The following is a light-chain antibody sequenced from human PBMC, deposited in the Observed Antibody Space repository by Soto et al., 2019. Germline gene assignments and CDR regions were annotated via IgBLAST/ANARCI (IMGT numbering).Light chain of an antibody. Sequence: DIQMTQCPSSLSASVGDRVSITCRASQSISSYLNWYQQKPGKAPKLLIFAASSLQSGVPSRFSGSRSGPDFTLTISSLQPEDFAPYYCQQSYSSPPTFGQGTKVDVK. V-gene: IGKV1-39*01. CDR2: AAS. CDR1: QSISSY. J-gene: IGKJ1*01. CDR3: QQSYSSPPT.